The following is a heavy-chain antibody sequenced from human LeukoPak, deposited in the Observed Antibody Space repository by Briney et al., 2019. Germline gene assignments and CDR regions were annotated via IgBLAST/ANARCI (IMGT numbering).Heavy chain of an antibody. CDR3: ARKVLSSSGTYSTFDY. CDR2: IYSGGST. CDR1: GFTVSSNY. J-gene: IGHJ4*02. D-gene: IGHD1-26*01. Sequence: PGGSLRLSCAASGFTVSSNYMSWVRQAPGKGLEWVSVIYSGGSTYYADSVKGRFTISRDNAKNSLYLQMNSLRAEDTAVYYCARKVLSSSGTYSTFDYWGQGTLVTVSS. V-gene: IGHV3-53*01.